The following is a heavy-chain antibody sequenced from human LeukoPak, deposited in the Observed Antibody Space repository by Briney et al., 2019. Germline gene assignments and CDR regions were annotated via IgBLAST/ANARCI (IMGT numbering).Heavy chain of an antibody. CDR1: GFTFSSYS. CDR3: ARRPIRDIVVVVAASGTNWFDP. D-gene: IGHD2-15*01. CDR2: ISSSSSYI. Sequence: KPGGSLRLSCAASGFTFSSYSMNWVRQAPGKGLEWVSSISSSSSYIYYADSVKGRFTISRDNAKNSLYLQMNSLRAEDTAVYYCARRPIRDIVVVVAASGTNWFDPWGQGTLVTVPS. V-gene: IGHV3-21*01. J-gene: IGHJ5*02.